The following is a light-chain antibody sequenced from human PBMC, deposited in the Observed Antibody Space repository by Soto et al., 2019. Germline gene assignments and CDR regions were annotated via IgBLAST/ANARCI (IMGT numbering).Light chain of an antibody. CDR3: SSYSGTNYHSV. CDR2: EVS. J-gene: IGLJ1*01. Sequence: QSALTQPPSASGSFGQSVTISCTGTSSDVGGYNYVSWYQQHPGKAPKLMIYEVSERPSGVPDRFSGSKSGNTASLTVSGLQADEEADYYCSSYSGTNYHSVCGTATKVTVL. V-gene: IGLV2-8*01. CDR1: SSDVGGYNY.